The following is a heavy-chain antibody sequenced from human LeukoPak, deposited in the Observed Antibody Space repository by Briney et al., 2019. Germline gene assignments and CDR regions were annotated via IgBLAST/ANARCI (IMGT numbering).Heavy chain of an antibody. D-gene: IGHD3-10*01. V-gene: IGHV4-30-2*01. J-gene: IGHJ3*02. Sequence: SQTLSLTCTVSGGSISSGGYYWSWIRQPPGKGLEWIGYIYHSGSTYYNPSLKSRVTISVDRSKNQFSLKLSSVTAADTAVYYCVRGSQVHYYGSGSYYKGDAFDIWGQGTMVTVSS. CDR3: VRGSQVHYYGSGSYYKGDAFDI. CDR2: IYHSGST. CDR1: GGSISSGGYY.